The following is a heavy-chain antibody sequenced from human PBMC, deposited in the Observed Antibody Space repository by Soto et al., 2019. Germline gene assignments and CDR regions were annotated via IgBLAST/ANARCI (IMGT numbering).Heavy chain of an antibody. CDR1: GFTFSSYE. Sequence: GGSLRLSCAASGFTFSSYEMNWVRQAPGKGLEWVSYISSSGSTIYYADSVKGRFTISRDNAKNSLYLQMNSLRAEDTAVYYCARSDSSGHPFDYWGQGTLVTVSS. V-gene: IGHV3-48*03. CDR2: ISSSGSTI. J-gene: IGHJ4*02. CDR3: ARSDSSGHPFDY. D-gene: IGHD3-22*01.